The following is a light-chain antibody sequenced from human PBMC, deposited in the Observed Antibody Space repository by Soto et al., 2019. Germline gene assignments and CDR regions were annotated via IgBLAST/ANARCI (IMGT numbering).Light chain of an antibody. Sequence: QSALTQPASVSGSPGQSITISCTGTSSDVGSYNLVSWYQQHPGQAPKLMIYDVSKRPSGVSNRFSGSKYGNTASLTISGLQSEDEADYYCCSYAGSSTLVFGGGTKLTVL. V-gene: IGLV2-23*02. J-gene: IGLJ2*01. CDR1: SSDVGSYNL. CDR3: CSYAGSSTLV. CDR2: DVS.